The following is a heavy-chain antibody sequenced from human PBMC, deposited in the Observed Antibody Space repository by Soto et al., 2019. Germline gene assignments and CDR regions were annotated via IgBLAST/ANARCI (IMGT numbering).Heavy chain of an antibody. CDR3: ARRITSGRPGGWFDP. D-gene: IGHD2-2*01. V-gene: IGHV1-18*01. CDR2: ISAYNGDT. J-gene: IGHJ5*02. CDR1: GYTFTSYA. Sequence: QVQLVQSGAEVKKPGASVKVSCKASGYTFTSYAISWVRQAPGQGLEWMGWISAYNGDTNYAQKLQGRVTMTTDTSTSTANMELRSLRSDDTAVYYCARRITSGRPGGWFDPRGQGTLVTVSS.